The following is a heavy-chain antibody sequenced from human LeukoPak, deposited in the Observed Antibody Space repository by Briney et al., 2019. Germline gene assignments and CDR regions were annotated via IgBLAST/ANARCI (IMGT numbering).Heavy chain of an antibody. V-gene: IGHV4-39*07. J-gene: IGHJ4*02. D-gene: IGHD6-19*01. CDR2: IYYSGST. CDR3: ARVVRGAVAEPHQIDY. CDR1: GGSISSSGYY. Sequence: SETLSLTCTVSGGSISSSGYYWGWIRQPPGKGLVWIGSIYYSGSTYYNPSLKSRVTISVDTSKNQFYLKLSSVTAADTAVYSCARVVRGAVAEPHQIDYWGQGTLVTVSS.